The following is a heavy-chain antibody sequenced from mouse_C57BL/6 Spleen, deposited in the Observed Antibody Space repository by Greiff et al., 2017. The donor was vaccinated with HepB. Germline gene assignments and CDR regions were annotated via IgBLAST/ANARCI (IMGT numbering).Heavy chain of an antibody. J-gene: IGHJ1*03. V-gene: IGHV1-26*01. CDR3: ARYRYGNYVDYWYFDV. CDR2: INPNNGGT. D-gene: IGHD2-1*01. Sequence: EVQLQQSGPELVKPGASVKISCKASGYTFTDYYMNWVKQSHGKSLEWIGDINPNNGGTSYNQKFKGKATLTVDKSSSTAYMELRSLTSEDSAVYYCARYRYGNYVDYWYFDVWGTGTTVTVSS. CDR1: GYTFTDYY.